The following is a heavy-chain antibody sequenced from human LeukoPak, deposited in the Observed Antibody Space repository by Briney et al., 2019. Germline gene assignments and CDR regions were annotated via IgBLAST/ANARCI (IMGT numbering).Heavy chain of an antibody. V-gene: IGHV4-59*08. CDR2: IYYSGST. CDR3: ARPIDTTFFNAFDI. CDR1: GGSISSYY. J-gene: IGHJ3*02. Sequence: SETLSLTCTVSGGSISSYYWSWIRQPPGKGLEWIGYIYYSGSTNYNPSLKSRLAISVDTSKNQFSLKLTSVTAADTAVYYCARPIDTTFFNAFDIWGQGTMVTVSS. D-gene: IGHD2/OR15-2a*01.